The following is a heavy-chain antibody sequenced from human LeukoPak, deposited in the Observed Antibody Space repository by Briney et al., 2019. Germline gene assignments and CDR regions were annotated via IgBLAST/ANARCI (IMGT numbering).Heavy chain of an antibody. Sequence: SETLSLTCTASGVSISNYYWSWIRQPPGKGLEWIGYIYYSGSTNYNPSLKSRVTISVDTSKNQFSLKLNSVTAADTAVYYCARRAYGSGSFNRYYFDYWGQGTLVAVSS. CDR2: IYYSGST. D-gene: IGHD3-10*01. CDR1: GVSISNYY. V-gene: IGHV4-59*08. CDR3: ARRAYGSGSFNRYYFDY. J-gene: IGHJ4*02.